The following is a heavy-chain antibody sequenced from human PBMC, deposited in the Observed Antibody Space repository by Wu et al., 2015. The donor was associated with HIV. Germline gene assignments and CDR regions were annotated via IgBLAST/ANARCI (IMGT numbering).Heavy chain of an antibody. CDR1: GGTFGTHA. J-gene: IGHJ3*02. CDR2: SIPRFGTA. Sequence: QVQLEQSGAEVKKPGSSVKLSCKAPGGTFGTHAINWVRQAPGQGLEWMGRSIPRFGTANYAEKFQGRVTITADESTSTAYMELSSLRSEDTAVYYCARGRLGELSLYLEVDAFDIWGQGTMVTVSS. D-gene: IGHD3-16*02. V-gene: IGHV1-69*13. CDR3: ARGRLGELSLYLEVDAFDI.